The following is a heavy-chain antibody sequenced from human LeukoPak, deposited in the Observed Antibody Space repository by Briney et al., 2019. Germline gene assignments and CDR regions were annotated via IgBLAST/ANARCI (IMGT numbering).Heavy chain of an antibody. CDR3: ARGKGYFDP. CDR2: IRQDGSEK. V-gene: IGHV3-7*01. D-gene: IGHD1-1*01. Sequence: PGGSLRLSCAASGFTFSSYSMNWVRQTPGKGLEWVAKIRQDGSEKYYVDSVKGRFTISGDNAKNSLYLQMNSLRAEDTAVYYCARGKGYFDPWGQGTLVTVSS. CDR1: GFTFSSYS. J-gene: IGHJ5*02.